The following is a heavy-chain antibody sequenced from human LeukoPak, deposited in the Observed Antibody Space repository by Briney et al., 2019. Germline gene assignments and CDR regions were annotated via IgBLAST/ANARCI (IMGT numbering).Heavy chain of an antibody. Sequence: GASVKVSCKASGGTFSSYAISWVRQAPGQGLEWMGRIIPILGIANYAQKFQGRVTITGDKSTSTAYMELSSLRSEDTAVYYCASYCSGGSCRPEYFQHWGQGTLVTVSS. V-gene: IGHV1-69*04. CDR1: GGTFSSYA. J-gene: IGHJ1*01. CDR3: ASYCSGGSCRPEYFQH. D-gene: IGHD2-15*01. CDR2: IIPILGIA.